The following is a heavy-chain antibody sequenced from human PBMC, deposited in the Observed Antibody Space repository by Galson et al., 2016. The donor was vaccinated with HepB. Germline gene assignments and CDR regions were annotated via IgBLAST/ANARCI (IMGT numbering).Heavy chain of an antibody. Sequence: SLRLSCAASGFSFSTYWMTWVRQAAGKGLEWVANINQNGDENYYVESVKGRFTISRDNAKNSLYLQMNSLRAEDTAVYYCARVRRSHVTIFDAFDVWGQGTLVTVSS. CDR2: INQNGDEN. CDR3: ARVRRSHVTIFDAFDV. D-gene: IGHD1-1*01. J-gene: IGHJ3*01. CDR1: GFSFSTYW. V-gene: IGHV3-7*01.